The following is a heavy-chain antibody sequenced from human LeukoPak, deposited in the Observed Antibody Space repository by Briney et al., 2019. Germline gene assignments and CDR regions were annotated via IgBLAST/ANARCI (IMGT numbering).Heavy chain of an antibody. Sequence: GGSLRLSCAASGFTFRNYWMNWVRQTPGKGMEWVAVIKSDGREKYYVDSVNGRFTISRDNANNSLYLQLNSLRVEDTAVYYCARDLRGDTNNWLDPWGQGTLVTVSP. V-gene: IGHV3-7*01. CDR3: ARDLRGDTNNWLDP. J-gene: IGHJ5*02. D-gene: IGHD3-10*01. CDR2: IKSDGREK. CDR1: GFTFRNYW.